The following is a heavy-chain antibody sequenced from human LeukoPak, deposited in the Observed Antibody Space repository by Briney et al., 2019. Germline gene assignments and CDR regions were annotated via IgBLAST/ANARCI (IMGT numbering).Heavy chain of an antibody. CDR1: GYTFTSYA. Sequence: GASVKVSCKASGYTFTSYAMNWVRQAPGQGLEWMGWINTNTGNPTYAQGFTGRFVFSLDTSVSTAYLQISSLKAEDTAVYYCARHVLRYFDWLLDPQYYFDYWGQGTLVTVSS. CDR3: ARHVLRYFDWLLDPQYYFDY. J-gene: IGHJ4*02. V-gene: IGHV7-4-1*02. CDR2: INTNTGNP. D-gene: IGHD3-9*01.